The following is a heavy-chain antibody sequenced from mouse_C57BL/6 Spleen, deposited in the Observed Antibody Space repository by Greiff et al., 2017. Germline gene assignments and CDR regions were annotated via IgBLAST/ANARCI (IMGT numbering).Heavy chain of an antibody. CDR3: ARKGYYGSSEEFAD. CDR2: INPNYGTT. D-gene: IGHD1-1*01. CDR1: GYSFTDYN. Sequence: EVQLQQSGPELVKPGASVKISCKASGYSFTDYNMNWVKQSHGQSLEWIGVINPNYGTTSYNQKFKGKATLTVDKSSSTAYMQLNSLTSEDSAVYSCARKGYYGSSEEFADWGKGTLVTVSA. V-gene: IGHV1-39*01. J-gene: IGHJ3*01.